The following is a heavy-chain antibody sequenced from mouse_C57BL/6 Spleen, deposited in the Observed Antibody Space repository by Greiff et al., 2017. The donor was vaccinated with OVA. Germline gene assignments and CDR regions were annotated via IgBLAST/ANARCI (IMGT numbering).Heavy chain of an antibody. CDR3: ARGRYSIDY. Sequence: EVQLQQSVAELVRPGASVKLSCTASGFTIKNSYMHWVKQRPEHGLEWIGRLDPANGNTKYAPKFQGKATITADTSSNTASLQLSSLTSDDTAIYYCARGRYSIDYWGQGTSVTVSS. V-gene: IGHV14-3*01. D-gene: IGHD2-14*01. CDR2: LDPANGNT. J-gene: IGHJ4*01. CDR1: GFTIKNSY.